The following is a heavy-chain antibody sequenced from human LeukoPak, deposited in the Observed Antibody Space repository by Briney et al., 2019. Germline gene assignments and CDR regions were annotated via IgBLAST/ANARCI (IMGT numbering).Heavy chain of an antibody. V-gene: IGHV4-59*08. CDR1: GGSISSYY. D-gene: IGHD6-19*01. CDR3: ASHSSGWRFDY. J-gene: IGHJ4*02. Sequence: MASETLSLTCTVSGGSISSYYWSWIRQPLGKGLEWIGYIYYSGSTNYNPSLKSRVTISVDTSKNQFSLKLSSVTAADTAVYYCASHSSGWRFDYWGQGTLVTVSS. CDR2: IYYSGST.